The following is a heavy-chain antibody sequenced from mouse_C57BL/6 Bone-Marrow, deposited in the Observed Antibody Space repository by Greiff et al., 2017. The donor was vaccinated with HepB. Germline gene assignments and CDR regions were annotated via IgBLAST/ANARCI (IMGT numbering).Heavy chain of an antibody. J-gene: IGHJ4*01. CDR1: GYSITSGYY. V-gene: IGHV3-6*01. D-gene: IGHD1-1*01. Sequence: EVQLQESGPGLVKPSQSLSLTCSVTGYSITSGYYWNWIRQFPGNKLEWKGYISYDGSNNSNPSLKNRIPITRDTSKNHIFLKLNSVTTEDTATFYCARRGYYGPSDYWGQGTSVTVSS. CDR2: ISYDGSN. CDR3: ARRGYYGPSDY.